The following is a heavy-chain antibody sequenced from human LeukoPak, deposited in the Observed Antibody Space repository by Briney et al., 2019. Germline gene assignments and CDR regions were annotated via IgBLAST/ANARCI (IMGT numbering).Heavy chain of an antibody. CDR2: IYHSGST. Sequence: SETLSLTCAVSGYSISSGYYWGWIRQPPGKGLEWIGSIYHSGSTYYNPSLKSRVTKSVDTSKNQFSLKLSSVTAADTAVYSCARHRGLGGSSSYFDYWGPGTLVTVSS. J-gene: IGHJ4*02. V-gene: IGHV4-38-2*01. CDR1: GYSISSGYY. CDR3: ARHRGLGGSSSYFDY. D-gene: IGHD6-6*01.